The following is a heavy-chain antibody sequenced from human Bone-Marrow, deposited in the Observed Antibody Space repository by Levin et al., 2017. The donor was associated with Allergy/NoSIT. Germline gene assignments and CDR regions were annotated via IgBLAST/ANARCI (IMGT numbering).Heavy chain of an antibody. CDR3: ARGAQPTYYFDY. CDR2: IIPMFGIA. V-gene: IGHV1-69*02. Sequence: SVKVSCKASGGTLASYTISWVRQAPGQGLEWMGRIIPMFGIAKYAQKFQGRITITADRSTSTAYMDLSSLTYEDMAVYYCARGAQPTYYFDYWGQGTLVTVSS. D-gene: IGHD1-1*01. CDR1: GGTLASYT. J-gene: IGHJ4*02.